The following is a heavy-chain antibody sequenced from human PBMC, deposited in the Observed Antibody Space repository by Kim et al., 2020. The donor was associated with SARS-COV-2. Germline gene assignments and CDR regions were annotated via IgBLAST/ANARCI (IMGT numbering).Heavy chain of an antibody. D-gene: IGHD1-26*01. J-gene: IGHJ4*02. V-gene: IGHV3-48*04. CDR1: GFTFSTCS. Sequence: GGSLRLSCAASGFTFSTCSMNWVRQAPGKGLEWVSYISQSGTTIYYADSVKGRFTISRDNAENSLYLQMNSLRVEDTAMYYCARGPVVGWERLDFWGQGSLVTVSS. CDR2: ISQSGTTI. CDR3: ARGPVVGWERLDF.